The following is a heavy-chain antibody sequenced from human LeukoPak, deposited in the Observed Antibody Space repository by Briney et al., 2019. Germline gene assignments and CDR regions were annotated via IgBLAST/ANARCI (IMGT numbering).Heavy chain of an antibody. CDR3: ARDSTTLGESYDY. D-gene: IGHD3-10*01. CDR1: GFTFSSYE. Sequence: LAGGSLRLSCAASGFTFSSYEMNWVRQAPGKGLEWVSYISSSGSTIYYADSVKGRFTISRDNAKNSLYLQMNSLRAEDTALYYCARDSTTLGESYDYWGQGTLVTVSS. CDR2: ISSSGSTI. J-gene: IGHJ4*02. V-gene: IGHV3-48*03.